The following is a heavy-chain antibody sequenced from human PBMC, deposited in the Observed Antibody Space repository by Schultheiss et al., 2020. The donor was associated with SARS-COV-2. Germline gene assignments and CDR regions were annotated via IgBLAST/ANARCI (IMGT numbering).Heavy chain of an antibody. V-gene: IGHV3-21*01. CDR1: GFTFSSYS. Sequence: GGSLRLSCAASGFTFSSYSMNWVRQAPGKGLEWVSSISSSSSYIYYADSVKGRFTISRDNAKNSLYLQMNSLRAEDTAVYYCAKSYGGYYYYGMDVWGQGTTVTVSS. J-gene: IGHJ6*02. D-gene: IGHD4-17*01. CDR2: ISSSSSYI. CDR3: AKSYGGYYYYGMDV.